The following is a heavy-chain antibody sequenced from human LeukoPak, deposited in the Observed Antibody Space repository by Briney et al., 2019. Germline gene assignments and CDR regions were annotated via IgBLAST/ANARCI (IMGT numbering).Heavy chain of an antibody. CDR1: GFNFHDFS. CDR2: ISGDGVTT. V-gene: IGHV3-43*02. J-gene: IGHJ4*02. CDR3: AKGNNTISFNFDY. D-gene: IGHD2-2*01. Sequence: GGSLRLSCAASGFNFHDFSMHWARQVPGQGPDWVSLISGDGVTTYYSDSVKDRFTISRDNNKNLLFLQMNSLRVEDSAIYYCAKGNNTISFNFDYWGRGSLVIVSS.